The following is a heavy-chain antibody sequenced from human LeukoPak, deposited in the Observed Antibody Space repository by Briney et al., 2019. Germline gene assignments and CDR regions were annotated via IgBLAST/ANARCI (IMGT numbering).Heavy chain of an antibody. Sequence: SETLSLTCTVSGGSISSGSYYWNWIRQPAGEGLEWIGRIYTTGSTNCNPSLKSRVTISVGTSKNQFSLKLSPVTAADTAVYYCARSSTTDANHYYYYYMDVWGRGTTVTVSS. D-gene: IGHD2-2*01. CDR1: GGSISSGSYY. V-gene: IGHV4-61*02. CDR2: IYTTGST. CDR3: ARSSTTDANHYYYYYMDV. J-gene: IGHJ6*03.